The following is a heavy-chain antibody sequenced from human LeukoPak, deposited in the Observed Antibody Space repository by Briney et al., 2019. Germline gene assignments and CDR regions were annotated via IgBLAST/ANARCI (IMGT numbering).Heavy chain of an antibody. J-gene: IGHJ4*02. V-gene: IGHV3-23*01. D-gene: IGHD6-13*01. CDR1: GFTFSSYA. CDR3: AKTGTPWYYFDY. Sequence: GGSLRLSCAASGFTFSSYAMSWVRQAPGKGLEWVSAISGSGGSTYYADSVKGRFTVSRDNSKNTLYLQMNSLRAEDTAVYYCAKTGTPWYYFDYWGQGTLVTVSS. CDR2: ISGSGGST.